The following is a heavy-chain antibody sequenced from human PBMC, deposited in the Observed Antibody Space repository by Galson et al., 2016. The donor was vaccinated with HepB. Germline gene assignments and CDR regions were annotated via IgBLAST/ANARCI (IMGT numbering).Heavy chain of an antibody. CDR1: GFTVSSNY. D-gene: IGHD2-15*01. J-gene: IGHJ5*02. V-gene: IGHV3-53*01. CDR3: AREKGYCSGGSFENWFDP. Sequence: SLRLSCAASGFTVSSNYMSWVRQAPGKGLEWVSVIYSGGSKYYADSVKGRFTISRDNSKNTLYLQMNSLRAGDTAVYYCAREKGYCSGGSFENWFDPWGQGTLVTVSS. CDR2: IYSGGSK.